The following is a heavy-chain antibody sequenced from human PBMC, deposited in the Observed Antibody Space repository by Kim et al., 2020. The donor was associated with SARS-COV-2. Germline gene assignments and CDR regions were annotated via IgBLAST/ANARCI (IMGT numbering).Heavy chain of an antibody. CDR3: AREEGATGAYFDY. CDR2: ISSSSSTI. D-gene: IGHD1-26*01. J-gene: IGHJ4*02. V-gene: IGHV3-48*04. CDR1: GFTFSSYS. Sequence: GGSLRLFCAASGFTFSSYSMNWVRQAPGKGLEWVSYISSSSSTIYYADSVKGRFTISRDNAKNSLYLQMNSLRAEDTAVYYCAREEGATGAYFDYWGQGTLVTVSS.